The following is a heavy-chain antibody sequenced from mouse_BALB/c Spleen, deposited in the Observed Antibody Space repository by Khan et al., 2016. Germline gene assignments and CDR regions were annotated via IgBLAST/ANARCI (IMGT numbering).Heavy chain of an antibody. CDR1: GFTFSSYA. V-gene: IGHV5-6-5*01. CDR3: ARGRGRGAAFAY. D-gene: IGHD1-1*01. J-gene: IGHJ3*01. CDR2: ISSGGST. Sequence: EVELVESGGGLVKPGGSLKLSCAASGFTFSSYAMSWVRQTPEKRLEWVASISSGGSTYYPDSVKGRFTISRDNARNILYLNMLRLRSEVTAMCYCARGRGRGAAFAYWGQETLVAVSA.